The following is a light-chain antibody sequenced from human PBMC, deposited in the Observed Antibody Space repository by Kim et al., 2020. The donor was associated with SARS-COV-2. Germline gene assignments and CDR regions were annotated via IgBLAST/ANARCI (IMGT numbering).Light chain of an antibody. CDR2: QDS. Sequence: SSELTQPPSVSVSPGQTASITCSGDKLGDKYACWYQQKPGQSPVLVIYQDSKRPSGIPERFSGSNSGNTATLTISGTQAMDEADYYCQAWDSSWVFGGGTQLTVL. CDR1: KLGDKY. J-gene: IGLJ3*02. CDR3: QAWDSSWV. V-gene: IGLV3-1*01.